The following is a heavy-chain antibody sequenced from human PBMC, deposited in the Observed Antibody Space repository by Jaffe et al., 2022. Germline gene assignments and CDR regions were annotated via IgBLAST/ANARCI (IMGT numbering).Heavy chain of an antibody. Sequence: QITLKESGPTLVKPTQTLTLTCTFSGFSLSTSGVGVGWIRQPPGKALEWLALIYWNDDKRYSPSLKSRLTITKDTSKNQVVLTMTNMDPVDTATYYCAHRPGINWNDVIWFDPWGQGTLVTVSS. CDR2: IYWNDDK. CDR3: AHRPGINWNDVIWFDP. D-gene: IGHD1-20*01. CDR1: GFSLSTSGVG. V-gene: IGHV2-5*01. J-gene: IGHJ5*02.